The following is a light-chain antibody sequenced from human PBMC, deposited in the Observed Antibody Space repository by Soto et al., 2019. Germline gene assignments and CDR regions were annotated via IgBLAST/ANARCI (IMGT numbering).Light chain of an antibody. Sequence: QSVLTQPASVSGSPGQSITVSCTGTSSDIGVYNFVSWYQQHPGKAPKLMIYEVTNRPSGVSNRFSGSKSGNTASLTISGLRTEDEADYYCSSYTSNSTDILFGGGTKVTVL. V-gene: IGLV2-14*01. CDR3: SSYTSNSTDIL. J-gene: IGLJ2*01. CDR2: EVT. CDR1: SSDIGVYNF.